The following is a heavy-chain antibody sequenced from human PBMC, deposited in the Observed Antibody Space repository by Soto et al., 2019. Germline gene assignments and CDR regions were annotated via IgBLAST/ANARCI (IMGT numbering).Heavy chain of an antibody. V-gene: IGHV3-21*01. J-gene: IGHJ4*02. CDR3: ARGGNSGHCPTDFDY. CDR1: GFTFSDYV. Sequence: GSLRLSCRASGFTFSDYVMTWVRQPPGKGLEWVSVISAGASFRNYADSVKGRFTISRDNAKNSLFLQKSSLSADDTGVYYCARGGNSGHCPTDFDYWGQGILVTVSS. CDR2: ISAGASFR. D-gene: IGHD2-21*02.